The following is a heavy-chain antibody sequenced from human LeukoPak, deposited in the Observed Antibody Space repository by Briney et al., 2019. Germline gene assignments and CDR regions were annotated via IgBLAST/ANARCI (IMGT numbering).Heavy chain of an antibody. V-gene: IGHV4-38-2*02. D-gene: IGHD2-2*01. CDR1: GYSISSGYY. CDR2: IYHSGST. CDR3: ARDDGVEYQLLLGWFDP. Sequence: PSETLSLTCAVSGYSISSGYYWGWIRQPPGKGLEWIGSIYHSGSTHYNPSLKSRVTISVDTSKNQFSLKLSSVTAADTAVYYCARDDGVEYQLLLGWFDPWGQGTLVTVSS. J-gene: IGHJ5*02.